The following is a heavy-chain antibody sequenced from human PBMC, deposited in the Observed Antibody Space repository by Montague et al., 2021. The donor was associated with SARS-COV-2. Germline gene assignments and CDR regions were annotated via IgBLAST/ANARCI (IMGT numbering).Heavy chain of an antibody. D-gene: IGHD3-3*01. CDR1: GGSVSSYY. Sequence: SETLSLTCTVSGGSVSSYYWSWIRQSPGKGLQWLGHIYYSGSTDYNPSLESRVTMSVDTSKNQLSLRLNSVTTADTAVYFCARAGGFYDYWSGYSSSAGFFDPWGQGILVTVSS. J-gene: IGHJ5*02. V-gene: IGHV4-59*02. CDR2: IYYSGST. CDR3: ARAGGFYDYWSGYSSSAGFFDP.